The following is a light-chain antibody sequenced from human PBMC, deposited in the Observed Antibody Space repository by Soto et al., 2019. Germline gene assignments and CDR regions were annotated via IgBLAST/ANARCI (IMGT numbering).Light chain of an antibody. CDR1: QGISSY. CDR3: QQLNSYPFT. CDR2: AAS. Sequence: SQLTQSPSSLSASVGDRVTITCRASQGISSYLAWYQQKPGKAPKLLIYAASTLQSGVPSRFSGSGSGTYFTLTISSLQPEDFATYYGQQLNSYPFTVGPGTKVDIK. J-gene: IGKJ3*01. V-gene: IGKV1-9*01.